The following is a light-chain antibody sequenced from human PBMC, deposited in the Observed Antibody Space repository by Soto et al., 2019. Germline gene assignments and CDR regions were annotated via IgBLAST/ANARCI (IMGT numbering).Light chain of an antibody. V-gene: IGKV2-28*01. CDR3: MQVLQIPRS. Sequence: DIVMTQPPLSLPVTPGEPASISCRSSQSLLHSNGYNYLDWYLQKPGQSPQLLIYLGSNRASGVPERLSGSGSGINFTLQISRVEAEDVGVYYCMQVLQIPRSFGPGTKLEIK. J-gene: IGKJ2*01. CDR2: LGS. CDR1: QSLLHSNGYNY.